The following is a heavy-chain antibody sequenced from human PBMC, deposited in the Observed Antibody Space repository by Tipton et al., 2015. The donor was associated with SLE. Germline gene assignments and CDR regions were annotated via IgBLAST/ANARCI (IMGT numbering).Heavy chain of an antibody. D-gene: IGHD2-2*01. CDR3: ARAASGCSSTSCTFDY. V-gene: IGHV4-31*03. CDR2: IYYSGST. J-gene: IGHJ4*02. Sequence: TLSLTCTVSGGSISSGGYYWSWIRQHPGKGLEWIGYIYYSGSTYYSPSLKSRVTISVDTSKNQFSLKLSSVTAADTAVYYCARAASGCSSTSCTFDYWGQGTLVTVSS. CDR1: GGSISSGGYY.